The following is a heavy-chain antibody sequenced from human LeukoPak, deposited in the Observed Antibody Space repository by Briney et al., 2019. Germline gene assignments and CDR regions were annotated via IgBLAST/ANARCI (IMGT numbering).Heavy chain of an antibody. CDR1: GYSFTGYY. Sequence: ASVKVSCKASGYSFTGYYIHWVRQAPGQGLEWMGWINPNSGATNYAQKFQDRVTMTRDTSISTAYMELSRLRSDDTAIYYCARDQNYYYTSARDQNYYDTSAYYGIDCWGQGTLVTVSS. CDR3: ARDQNYYYTSARDQNYYDTSAYYGIDC. J-gene: IGHJ4*02. CDR2: INPNSGAT. V-gene: IGHV1-2*02. D-gene: IGHD3-22*01.